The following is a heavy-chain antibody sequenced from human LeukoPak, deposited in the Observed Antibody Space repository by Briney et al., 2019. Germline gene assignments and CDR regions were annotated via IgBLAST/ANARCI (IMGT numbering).Heavy chain of an antibody. CDR2: INPNNGGT. CDR1: GYSFTGYY. Sequence: EASVKVPCKASGYSFTGYYIHWVRQAPGQGLEWMGRINPNNGGTNYAQKFQGRVTMTRDMSMSTAYMELSRLRSVDTAVYYCAGEDNSSGYRPFDIWGQGTMVTVPS. D-gene: IGHD3-22*01. CDR3: AGEDNSSGYRPFDI. V-gene: IGHV1-2*06. J-gene: IGHJ3*02.